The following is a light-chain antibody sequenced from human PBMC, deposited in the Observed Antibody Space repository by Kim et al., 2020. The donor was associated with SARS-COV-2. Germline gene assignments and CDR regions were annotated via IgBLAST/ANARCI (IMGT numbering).Light chain of an antibody. Sequence: QSVTISCTGTSSDVGGYSYVSLYQQHPGKAPNLMIYGGSKRPSGVPARFSGSKSGNTASLTVSGLQAEDEADYYCCSYAGSYTPVVFGGGTQLTVL. V-gene: IGLV2-11*01. J-gene: IGLJ2*01. CDR2: GGS. CDR1: SSDVGGYSY. CDR3: CSYAGSYTPVV.